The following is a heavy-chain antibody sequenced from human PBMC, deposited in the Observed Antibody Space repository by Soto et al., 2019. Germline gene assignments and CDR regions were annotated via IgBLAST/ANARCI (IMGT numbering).Heavy chain of an antibody. CDR1: GGTFSSYA. V-gene: IGHV1-69*13. J-gene: IGHJ6*02. CDR2: IIPIFGTA. CDR3: ARAAKLALTPCYYYGMDV. Sequence: SVKVSCKASGGTFSSYAISWVRQAPGQGLEWMGGIIPIFGTANYAQKFQGRVTITADESTSTAYMELSSLRSEDTAVYYCARAAKLALTPCYYYGMDVWGQGTTVTVSS.